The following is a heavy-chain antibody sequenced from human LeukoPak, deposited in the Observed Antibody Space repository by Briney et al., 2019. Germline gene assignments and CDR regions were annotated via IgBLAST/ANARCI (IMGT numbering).Heavy chain of an antibody. J-gene: IGHJ4*02. V-gene: IGHV1-69*13. CDR3: AGDHCSSTSCRFDY. CDR2: IIPIFGTA. CDR1: GGTFSSYA. D-gene: IGHD2-2*01. Sequence: SVKVSCKASGGTFSSYAISWVRQAPGQGLEWMGGIIPIFGTANYAQKFQGRVTITADESTSTAYMELSSLRSEDTAVYYCAGDHCSSTSCRFDYWGQGTLVTVSS.